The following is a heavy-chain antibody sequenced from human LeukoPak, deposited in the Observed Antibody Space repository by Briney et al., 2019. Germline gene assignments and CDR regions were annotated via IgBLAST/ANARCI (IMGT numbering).Heavy chain of an antibody. CDR2: ISGSGGST. V-gene: IGHV3-23*01. CDR1: GFSFSTYA. J-gene: IGHJ4*02. Sequence: GGSLRLSCAASGFSFSTYAMNWVRQAPVKGLNWVSAISGSGGSTYYADSLKGRFTISRDNSKNTLYLHMNSLRAEDTAVYYCAKDGAGISPFDYWGQGTLVTVSS. CDR3: AKDGAGISPFDY. D-gene: IGHD6-13*01.